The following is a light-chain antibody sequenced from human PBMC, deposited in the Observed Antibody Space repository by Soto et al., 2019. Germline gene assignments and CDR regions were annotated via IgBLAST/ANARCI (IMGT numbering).Light chain of an antibody. CDR1: SGHSRYA. Sequence: QLVLTQSPSASASLGASVKLTCTLSSGHSRYAIAWHQQQPEKGPRYLMKVNSDGSHSKGDGIPDLFSGSSSGAERYLTISSLQSEDEADYYCQTWGTGIRVFGGGTKLTVL. J-gene: IGLJ2*01. CDR2: VNSDGSH. CDR3: QTWGTGIRV. V-gene: IGLV4-69*01.